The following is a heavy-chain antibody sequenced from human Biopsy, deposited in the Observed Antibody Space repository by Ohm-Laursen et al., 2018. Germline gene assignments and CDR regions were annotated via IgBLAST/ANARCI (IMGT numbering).Heavy chain of an antibody. V-gene: IGHV1-69*04. CDR2: IVPILGHL. Sequence: SVKVSCKASGGPSSNYAFSWVRQAPGQGLEWVGRIVPILGHLNYAQRFQGRVSITADKSTTYVYMELSRLTSGDTAVYFCARDSRGGHLNTTLITGKNLDSWGQGILVTVSS. CDR3: ARDSRGGHLNTTLITGKNLDS. CDR1: GGPSSNYA. J-gene: IGHJ4*02. D-gene: IGHD3-16*01.